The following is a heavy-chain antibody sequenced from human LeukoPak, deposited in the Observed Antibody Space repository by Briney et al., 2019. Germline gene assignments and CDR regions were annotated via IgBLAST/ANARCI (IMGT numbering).Heavy chain of an antibody. CDR2: IYYSGST. CDR1: GGSISSYY. J-gene: IGHJ3*02. V-gene: IGHV4-59*01. Sequence: PSETLSLTCTVSGGSISSYYWSWIRQPPGKGLEWIGYIYYSGSTNYNPSLKSRVTISVDTSKNQFSLKLSSVTAADTAVYYCARGPSVGYCSGGSCYRQAFDIWGQGTMVTVSS. CDR3: ARGPSVGYCSGGSCYRQAFDI. D-gene: IGHD2-15*01.